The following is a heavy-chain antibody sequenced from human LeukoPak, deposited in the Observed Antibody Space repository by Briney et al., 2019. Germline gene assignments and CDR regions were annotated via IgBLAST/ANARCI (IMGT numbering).Heavy chain of an antibody. D-gene: IGHD1-26*01. CDR1: GFTFSSYW. CDR3: AKGGKWDVTPFDY. J-gene: IGHJ4*02. Sequence: GGSLRLSCAASGFTFSSYWMNWVRQAPGKGLEWVSTISGGGGSTYYADSVKGRFTISRDNSKNTLYLQVNSLRAEDTAVYYCAKGGKWDVTPFDYWGQGTLVTVSS. CDR2: ISGGGGST. V-gene: IGHV3-23*01.